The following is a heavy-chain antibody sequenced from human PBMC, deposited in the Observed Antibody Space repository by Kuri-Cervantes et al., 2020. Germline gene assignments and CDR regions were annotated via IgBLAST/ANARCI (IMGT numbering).Heavy chain of an antibody. V-gene: IGHV3-23*01. J-gene: IGHJ4*02. CDR3: ARTGYFDY. Sequence: GESLKISCAASGFTFSSYVMSWVRQAPGKGLEWVSSISGSGGITYHADSVKGRFTISRDNSKNTLYLQMNSLRAEDTAVYYCARTGYFDYWGQGTLVTVSS. CDR2: ISGSGGIT. CDR1: GFTFSSYV. D-gene: IGHD1/OR15-1a*01.